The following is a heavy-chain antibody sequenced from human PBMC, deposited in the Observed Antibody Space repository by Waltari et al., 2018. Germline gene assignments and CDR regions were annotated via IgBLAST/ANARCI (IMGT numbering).Heavy chain of an antibody. Sequence: QVQLQESGPGLVKPSETLSLTCAVSGYSISSGYYWGWIRQPPGKGLEWIGSIYHSGSTYYNPSLKSRVTISVDTSKNQFSLKLSSVTAAYTAVYYCARSGSSLLNWFDPWGQGTLVTVSS. D-gene: IGHD1-26*01. CDR2: IYHSGST. CDR1: GYSISSGYY. CDR3: ARSGSSLLNWFDP. V-gene: IGHV4-38-2*01. J-gene: IGHJ5*02.